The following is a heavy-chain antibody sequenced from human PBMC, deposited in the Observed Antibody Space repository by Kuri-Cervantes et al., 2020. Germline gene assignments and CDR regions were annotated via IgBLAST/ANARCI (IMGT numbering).Heavy chain of an antibody. CDR3: ARWVGGLDV. CDR2: ISQSGTSM. J-gene: IGHJ6*02. CDR1: GFTFSDCY. D-gene: IGHD1-26*01. V-gene: IGHV3-11*01. Sequence: GESLKISCAASGFTFSDCYMSWIRQAPGKGLEWVSYISQSGTSMIHADSVKGRFTISRDNAKNSLYLQMSSLRVEDTAIYYCARWVGGLDVWGQGTTVTVSS.